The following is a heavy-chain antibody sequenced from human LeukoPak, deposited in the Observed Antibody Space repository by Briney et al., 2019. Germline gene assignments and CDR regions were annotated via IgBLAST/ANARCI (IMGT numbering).Heavy chain of an antibody. D-gene: IGHD3-22*01. CDR1: GYTFTSYG. Sequence: ASVKVSCKASGYTFTSYGISWVRQAPGQGLEWMGWISAYNGNTNYAQKLQGRVTMTTDTSTSTAYMELRSLRSDDTAVYYCARGRGYYDSSGPVGQYYYYYRDVWGKGTTVTVSS. CDR3: ARGRGYYDSSGPVGQYYYYYRDV. V-gene: IGHV1-18*01. J-gene: IGHJ6*03. CDR2: ISAYNGNT.